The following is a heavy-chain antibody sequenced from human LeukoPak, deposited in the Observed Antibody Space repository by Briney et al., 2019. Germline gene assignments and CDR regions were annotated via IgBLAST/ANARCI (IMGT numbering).Heavy chain of an antibody. CDR2: IYSGGST. Sequence: GGSMRLSCAASGFTVSSNYMSWVRQAPGKGLEWVSVIYSGGSTYYADSVRGRFTISRDNSKSTLYIQMNSLRAEDTAVYYCAKLPRIASDIWGQGTMVTVSS. V-gene: IGHV3-53*01. CDR1: GFTVSSNY. CDR3: AKLPRIASDI. J-gene: IGHJ3*02.